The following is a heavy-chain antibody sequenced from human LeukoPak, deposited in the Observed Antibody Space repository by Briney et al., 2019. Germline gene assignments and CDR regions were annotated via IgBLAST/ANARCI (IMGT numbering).Heavy chain of an antibody. CDR3: AREGPPGPGWELRFLNWFDP. V-gene: IGHV1-2*02. CDR1: GYTFTGYY. D-gene: IGHD1-26*01. Sequence: EASVKVSCKASGYTFTGYYMHWVRQAPGQGLEWMGWINPNSGGTNYAQKFQGRVTMTRDTSISTAYMGLSRLRSDDTAVYYCAREGPPGPGWELRFLNWFDPWGQGTLVTVSS. J-gene: IGHJ5*02. CDR2: INPNSGGT.